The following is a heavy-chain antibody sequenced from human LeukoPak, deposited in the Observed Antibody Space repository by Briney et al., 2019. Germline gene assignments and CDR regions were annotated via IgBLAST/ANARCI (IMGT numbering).Heavy chain of an antibody. CDR1: GGSISSYY. V-gene: IGHV4-59*01. CDR2: IYYSGST. CDR3: ARTDILTGYYYDY. J-gene: IGHJ4*02. Sequence: RSETLSLTCTVSGGSISSYYWSWIRQPPGKGLEWIGYIYYSGSTNYNPSLKSRVTISVDTSKNQFSLKLSSVTAADTAVYYCARTDILTGYYYDYWGQGTLVTVFS. D-gene: IGHD3-9*01.